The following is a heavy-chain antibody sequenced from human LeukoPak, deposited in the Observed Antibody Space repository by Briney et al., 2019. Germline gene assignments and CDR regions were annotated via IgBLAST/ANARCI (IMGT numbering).Heavy chain of an antibody. V-gene: IGHV1-18*01. D-gene: IGHD6-19*01. CDR1: GYTFTSYG. J-gene: IGHJ4*02. CDR2: ISAYNGNT. Sequence: ASVKVSCKASGYTFTSYGISWVRQAPGQGLEWMGWISAYNGNTNYAQKLQGRVTMTTDTSTSTAYMELSRLRSDDTAVYYCARALQNQWLTNWGQGTLVTVSS. CDR3: ARALQNQWLTN.